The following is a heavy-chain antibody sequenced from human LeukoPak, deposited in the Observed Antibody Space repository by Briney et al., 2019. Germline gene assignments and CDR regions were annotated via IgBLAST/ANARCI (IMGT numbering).Heavy chain of an antibody. D-gene: IGHD3-10*01. Sequence: GSLRLSCAASGFTFSSYAMSWVRQAPGKGLEWVSAISGGGGSTYYADSVKGRFTISRDNSKNTLYLQMNSLRAEDTAVYYCAKVGPVLLWFGEFPPISGYFDYWGQGTLVTVSS. CDR2: ISGGGGST. J-gene: IGHJ4*02. V-gene: IGHV3-23*01. CDR1: GFTFSSYA. CDR3: AKVGPVLLWFGEFPPISGYFDY.